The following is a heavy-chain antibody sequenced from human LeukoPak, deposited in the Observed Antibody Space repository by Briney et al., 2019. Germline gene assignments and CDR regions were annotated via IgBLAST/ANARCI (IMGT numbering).Heavy chain of an antibody. V-gene: IGHV3-23*01. Sequence: PGGSLRLSCAASGFTFSSYAMSWVRQAPGKGLEWVSAISGSGGSTYYADSVKGRFTISRDNSKNTLYLQMNSLRAEDTAVYYCAKDEGYDSSGYCFDYWGQGTLVTVSS. CDR2: ISGSGGST. CDR1: GFTFSSYA. D-gene: IGHD3-22*01. CDR3: AKDEGYDSSGYCFDY. J-gene: IGHJ4*02.